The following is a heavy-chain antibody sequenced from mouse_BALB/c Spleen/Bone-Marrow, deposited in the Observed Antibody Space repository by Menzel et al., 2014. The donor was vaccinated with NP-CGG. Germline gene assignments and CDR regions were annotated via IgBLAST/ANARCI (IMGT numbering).Heavy chain of an antibody. CDR1: GFTFTDYY. J-gene: IGHJ3*01. V-gene: IGHV7-3*02. D-gene: IGHD2-1*01. Sequence: EVKLVESGGGLVQPGGSLRLSCATSGFTFTDYYMSWVRQPPGKALEWLGFIRNKANGYTTEYSASVKDRFTISRDNSQSILYLQMNTLRAEDSATYYCARDVGNYVRFAYWGQGTLVTVSA. CDR3: ARDVGNYVRFAY. CDR2: IRNKANGYTT.